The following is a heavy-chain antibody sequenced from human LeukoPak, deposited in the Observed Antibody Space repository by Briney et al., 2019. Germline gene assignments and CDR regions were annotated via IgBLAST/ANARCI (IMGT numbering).Heavy chain of an antibody. D-gene: IGHD3-22*01. CDR3: ARALTSYYDSSGYCY. Sequence: ASVKVSCKASGYTFTSYGISWVRRAPGQGLEWMGWISAYNGNTNYAQKLQGRVTMTTDTSTSTAYMELRSLRSDDTAVYYCARALTSYYDSSGYCYWGQGTLVTVSS. CDR1: GYTFTSYG. V-gene: IGHV1-18*01. J-gene: IGHJ4*02. CDR2: ISAYNGNT.